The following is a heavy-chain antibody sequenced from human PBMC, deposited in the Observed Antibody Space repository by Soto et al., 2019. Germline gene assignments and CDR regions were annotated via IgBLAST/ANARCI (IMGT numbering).Heavy chain of an antibody. D-gene: IGHD4-17*01. CDR1: GFTFSSYA. Sequence: QVQLVESGGGVVQPGRSLRLSCAASGFTFSSYAMHWVRQAPGKGLEWVAVISYDGSNKYYADSVKGRFTISRDNSKNPLYLQMNSLRAEDTAVYYCASATTVVTPEDYWGQGTLVTVSS. CDR2: ISYDGSNK. V-gene: IGHV3-30-3*01. J-gene: IGHJ4*02. CDR3: ASATTVVTPEDY.